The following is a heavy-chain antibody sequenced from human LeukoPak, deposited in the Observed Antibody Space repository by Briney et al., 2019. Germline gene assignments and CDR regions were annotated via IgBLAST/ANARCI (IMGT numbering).Heavy chain of an antibody. D-gene: IGHD2-2*01. Sequence: SETLSLTCTVSGGSISSYYWSWIRQPPGKGLEWIGYIYYSGSTNYNPSLKSRVTISVDTSKNQFSLKLSSVTAADTAVYYCARMEEGLGYCRGSGCYWLDPWGQGTLVTVSS. CDR3: ARMEEGLGYCRGSGCYWLDP. CDR2: IYYSGST. V-gene: IGHV4-59*08. J-gene: IGHJ5*02. CDR1: GGSISSYY.